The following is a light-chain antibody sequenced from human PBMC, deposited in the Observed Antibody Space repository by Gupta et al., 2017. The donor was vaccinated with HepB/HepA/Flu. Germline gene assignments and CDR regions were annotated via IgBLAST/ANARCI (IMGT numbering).Light chain of an antibody. CDR1: QDINSY. J-gene: IGKJ5*01. Sequence: DIQLTQSPSFLSASVGDRVTITCRASQDINSYLIWYQQKPGKAPNLLIYAASTLQGGVPSRFSGSGSGTEFTLTINSLQPEDFATYYCQQFNSYPITFGQGTRLDLK. CDR2: AAS. CDR3: QQFNSYPIT. V-gene: IGKV1-9*01.